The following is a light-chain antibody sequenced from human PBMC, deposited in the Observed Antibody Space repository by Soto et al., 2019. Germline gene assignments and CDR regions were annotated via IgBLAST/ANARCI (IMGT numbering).Light chain of an antibody. CDR1: QSLLHSNGYNY. CDR2: LGS. CDR3: MQALQTPFT. Sequence: DIVMTQSPLSLPVTPGEPASISCRSSQSLLHSNGYNYLDWYLQKPGQSPQILIYLGSNRASGVPDRFSGSGSGTDFTLKISRVEAEDVGGYYCMQALQTPFTFGPGTKVDIK. V-gene: IGKV2-28*01. J-gene: IGKJ3*01.